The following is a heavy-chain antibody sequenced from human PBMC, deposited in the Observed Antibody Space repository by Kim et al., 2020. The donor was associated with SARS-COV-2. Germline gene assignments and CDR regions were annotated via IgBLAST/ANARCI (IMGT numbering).Heavy chain of an antibody. CDR3: ARDQGTYYDFWSGYRNYYYYGMDV. J-gene: IGHJ6*02. D-gene: IGHD3-3*01. Sequence: ASVKVSCKASGYTFTSYAMNWVRQAPGQGLEWMGWINTNTGNPTYAQGFTGRFVFSLDTSVSTAYLQISSLKAEDTAVYYCARDQGTYYDFWSGYRNYYYYGMDVWGQGTTVTVSS. CDR2: INTNTGNP. CDR1: GYTFTSYA. V-gene: IGHV7-4-1*02.